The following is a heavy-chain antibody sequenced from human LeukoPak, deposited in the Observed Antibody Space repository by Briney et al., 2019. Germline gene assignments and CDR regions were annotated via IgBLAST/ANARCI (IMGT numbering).Heavy chain of an antibody. CDR2: INHSGST. CDR3: AKALKGYCSSTSCYLAKYKGRYFYGMDV. D-gene: IGHD2-2*01. Sequence: TSETLSLTCAVYGGSFSGYYWSWIRQPPGKGLEWIGEINHSGSTNYNPSLKSRVTISVDTPKNQFSLKMSSVTAADTAVYYWAKALKGYCSSTSCYLAKYKGRYFYGMDVWGQGTTVTVSS. V-gene: IGHV4-34*01. J-gene: IGHJ6*02. CDR1: GGSFSGYY.